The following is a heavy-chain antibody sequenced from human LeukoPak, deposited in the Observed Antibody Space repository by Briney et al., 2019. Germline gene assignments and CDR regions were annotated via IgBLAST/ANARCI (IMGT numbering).Heavy chain of an antibody. CDR2: IRGSGGST. CDR3: AKDYEGEGLVPAAPEDAFDI. CDR1: GCTFSSYA. Sequence: GGSLRLSCAASGCTFSSYAMSWVRQAPGKGLEWVSAIRGSGGSTYYADSVKGRFTISRDNSKNTLYLQMNSLRAEDTAVYYCAKDYEGEGLVPAAPEDAFDIWGQGTMVTLSS. J-gene: IGHJ3*02. V-gene: IGHV3-23*01. D-gene: IGHD2-2*01.